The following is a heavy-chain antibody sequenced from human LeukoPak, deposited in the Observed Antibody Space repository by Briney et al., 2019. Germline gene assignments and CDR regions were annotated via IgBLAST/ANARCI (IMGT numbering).Heavy chain of an antibody. J-gene: IGHJ4*02. CDR3: ATALGDYYDSSGYYFYY. V-gene: IGHV1-69*13. Sequence: SVKVSCKASGYTLTSYAISWVRQAPGQGLEWMGGIIPIFGTANYAQKFQGRVTITADESTSTAYMELSSLRSEDTAVYYCATALGDYYDSSGYYFYYWGQGTLVTVSS. D-gene: IGHD3-22*01. CDR1: GYTLTSYA. CDR2: IIPIFGTA.